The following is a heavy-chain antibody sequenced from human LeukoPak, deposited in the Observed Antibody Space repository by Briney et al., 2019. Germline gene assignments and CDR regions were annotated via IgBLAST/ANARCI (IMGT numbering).Heavy chain of an antibody. CDR2: IRSKAYGATT. CDR3: TRILLKWELPGSDAFDI. Sequence: GGSLRLSCITSGFSFGDYGLSWVRQAPGKGLEWVSFIRSKAYGATTEYAASLKDRFTISRDDSKSIAYLQVNSLKTEDTAVYYCTRILLKWELPGSDAFDIWGEGTMVTVCS. D-gene: IGHD1-26*01. CDR1: GFSFGDYG. V-gene: IGHV3-49*04. J-gene: IGHJ3*02.